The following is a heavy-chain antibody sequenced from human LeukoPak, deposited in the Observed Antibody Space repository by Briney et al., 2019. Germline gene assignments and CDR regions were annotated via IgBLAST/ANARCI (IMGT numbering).Heavy chain of an antibody. J-gene: IGHJ5*02. Sequence: GRSLRLSCAASGFTFSSYAMSWVRQAPGKGLEWVSAISGSGGSTYYADSVKGRFTISRDNSKNTLYLQMNSLRAEDTAVYYCAKDLGSYDSSGYYDPWGQGTLVTVSS. CDR2: ISGSGGST. D-gene: IGHD3-22*01. V-gene: IGHV3-23*01. CDR3: AKDLGSYDSSGYYDP. CDR1: GFTFSSYA.